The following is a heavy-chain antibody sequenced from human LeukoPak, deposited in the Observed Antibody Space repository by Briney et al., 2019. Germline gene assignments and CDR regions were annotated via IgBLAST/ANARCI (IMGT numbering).Heavy chain of an antibody. V-gene: IGHV3-48*01. J-gene: IGHJ4*02. D-gene: IGHD6-13*01. CDR3: ARPGAAAGLRGGYFDY. Sequence: GGSLRLSCAASGFTFSSYSMNWVRQAPGKGLEWVSYISSSSSTIYYADSVKGRFTISRDNAKNSLYLQMNSLRAEDTAVYYCARPGAAAGLRGGYFDYWGQGTLVTVSS. CDR2: ISSSSSTI. CDR1: GFTFSSYS.